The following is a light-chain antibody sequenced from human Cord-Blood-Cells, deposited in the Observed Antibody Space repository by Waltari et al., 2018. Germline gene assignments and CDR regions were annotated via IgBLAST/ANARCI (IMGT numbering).Light chain of an antibody. CDR2: GAS. Sequence: EIVMTQSPATLSVSPGERATLSCMASQSVSSNLAWYQQKPGQAPRLLIDGASTRATGIPARFSGSGSGTEFTLTISSLQSEDFAVYYCQQYNNWPLTFGGGTKVEIK. CDR3: QQYNNWPLT. V-gene: IGKV3-15*01. CDR1: QSVSSN. J-gene: IGKJ4*01.